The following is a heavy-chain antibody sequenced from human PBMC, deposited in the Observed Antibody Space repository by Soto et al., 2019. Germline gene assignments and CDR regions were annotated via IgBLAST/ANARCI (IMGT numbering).Heavy chain of an antibody. V-gene: IGHV3-33*08. J-gene: IGHJ4*02. Sequence: QVQLVESGGGVVQPGRSLRLSCAASGFTFSNYGIHWVRQAPGKGLEWVAVIWYDGSNKYYADSVKGRFTISRDNSKNTLYLQMNSLRAEDTAVYYCARDWNHYFVYWGQGTLVTVSS. CDR3: ARDWNHYFVY. CDR1: GFTFSNYG. CDR2: IWYDGSNK. D-gene: IGHD1-1*01.